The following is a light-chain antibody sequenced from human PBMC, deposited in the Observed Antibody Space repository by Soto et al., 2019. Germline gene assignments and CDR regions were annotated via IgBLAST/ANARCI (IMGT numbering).Light chain of an antibody. CDR2: GAS. V-gene: IGKV3-15*01. Sequence: EIVMAKSPATLSVSQGERATLSCRASQSVSSILAWYQQKPGQAPRLLIYGASTRATGIPARFSGSGSGTEFTLTISSLQAEDFAVYYCQQDSNWPRTFGQGTKVDIK. CDR1: QSVSSI. J-gene: IGKJ1*01. CDR3: QQDSNWPRT.